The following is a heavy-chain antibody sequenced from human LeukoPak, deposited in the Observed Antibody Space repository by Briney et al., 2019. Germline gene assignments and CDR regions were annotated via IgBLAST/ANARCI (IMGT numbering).Heavy chain of an antibody. J-gene: IGHJ4*02. CDR3: ARDPRGSSGWYDYYFDY. CDR1: GYTFTSYD. D-gene: IGHD6-19*01. CDR2: INPNSGGT. Sequence: ASVKVSCKASGYTFTSYDINWVRQAPGQGLEWMGWINPNSGGTNYAQKFQGRVTMTRDTSISTAYMELSRLRSDDTAVYYCARDPRGSSGWYDYYFDYWGQGTLVTVSS. V-gene: IGHV1-2*02.